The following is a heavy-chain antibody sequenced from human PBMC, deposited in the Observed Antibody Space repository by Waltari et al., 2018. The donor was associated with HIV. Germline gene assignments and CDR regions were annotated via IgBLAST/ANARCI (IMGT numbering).Heavy chain of an antibody. CDR3: VRDVEWFQS. D-gene: IGHD2-15*01. CDR2: IYYSGSA. J-gene: IGHJ5*01. CDR1: GGFIRSSSYY. Sequence: QLQLQASGPSLVKTSEPLSLTCQLSGGFIRSSSYYWGWIRQPPGKGLEWIANIYYSGSAYYNPSLKSRVTISVDTSKNQFSLKLSSVTVADTAVYYCVRDVEWFQSWGQGTLVIVSS. V-gene: IGHV4-39*07.